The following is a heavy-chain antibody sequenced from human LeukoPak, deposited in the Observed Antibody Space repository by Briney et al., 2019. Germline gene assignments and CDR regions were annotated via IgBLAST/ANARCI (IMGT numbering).Heavy chain of an antibody. CDR3: ARRYSYGSPDY. J-gene: IGHJ4*02. CDR2: INHSGST. CDR1: GGSLSGYY. V-gene: IGHV4-34*01. D-gene: IGHD5-18*01. Sequence: KPSETLSLTCAVYGGSLSGYYWSWIRQPPGRGLEWIGEINHSGSTNYNPSLKSRATISVDTSKNQFSLKLSSVTAADTAVYYCARRYSYGSPDYWGQGTLVTVSS.